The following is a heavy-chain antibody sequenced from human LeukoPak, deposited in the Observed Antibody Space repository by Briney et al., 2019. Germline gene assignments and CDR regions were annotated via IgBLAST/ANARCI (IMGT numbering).Heavy chain of an antibody. V-gene: IGHV4-39*07. Sequence: PSETLSLTCTVSGGSISSSGYYGGWIRQPPGKGLEWIASISYSWTTYYNPSLKSRVTMSVDTPKNQFSLKLSSVTAADTAVYYCVRVIDWSRWFDPWGQGTLVTVSS. CDR1: GGSISSSGYY. CDR3: VRVIDWSRWFDP. D-gene: IGHD3-9*01. CDR2: ISYSWTT. J-gene: IGHJ5*02.